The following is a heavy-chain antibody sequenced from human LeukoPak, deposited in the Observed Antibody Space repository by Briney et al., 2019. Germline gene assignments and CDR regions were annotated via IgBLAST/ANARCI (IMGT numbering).Heavy chain of an antibody. V-gene: IGHV3-30*02. J-gene: IGHJ4*02. D-gene: IGHD3-9*01. Sequence: GGSLRLSCAASGFTFSGFGMHWVRQAPGKGLEWVAYIHTDQTIQYYADSVKGRFTISRDNSKNTLYLQMNSLRAEDTAVYYCAKYGDILTGYPYYFDYWGQGTLVTVSS. CDR1: GFTFSGFG. CDR2: IHTDQTIQ. CDR3: AKYGDILTGYPYYFDY.